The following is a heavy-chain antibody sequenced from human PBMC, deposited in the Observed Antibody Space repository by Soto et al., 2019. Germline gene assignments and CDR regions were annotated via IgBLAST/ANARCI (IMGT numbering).Heavy chain of an antibody. CDR2: MNPNSGNT. D-gene: IGHD3-10*01. J-gene: IGHJ6*03. Sequence: GASVQVSCKASGYTFTSYDINWVRQATGQGLEWMRWMNPNSGNTGYAQKFQGRVTMTRNTSISTAYMELSSLRSEDTAVYYCARAITSRITMVRGAKGYYYYYYMDVWGKGTTVTVSS. V-gene: IGHV1-8*01. CDR3: ARAITSRITMVRGAKGYYYYYYMDV. CDR1: GYTFTSYD.